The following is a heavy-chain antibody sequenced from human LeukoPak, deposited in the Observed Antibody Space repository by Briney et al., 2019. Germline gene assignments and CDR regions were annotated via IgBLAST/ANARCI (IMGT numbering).Heavy chain of an antibody. CDR1: GYTFTSYG. Sequence: ASVKVSCKASGYTFTSYGISWVRQAPGQGLEWMGWINPNSGGTNYAQKFQGRVTMTRDTSISTAYMELSRLRSDDTAVYYCARYDFWSGYNFDYWGQGTLVTVSS. J-gene: IGHJ4*02. CDR3: ARYDFWSGYNFDY. V-gene: IGHV1-2*02. D-gene: IGHD3-3*01. CDR2: INPNSGGT.